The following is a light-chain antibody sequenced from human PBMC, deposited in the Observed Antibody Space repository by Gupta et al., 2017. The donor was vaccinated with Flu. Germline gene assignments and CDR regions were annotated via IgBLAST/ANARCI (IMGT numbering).Light chain of an antibody. V-gene: IGKV1-33*01. CDR2: DAP. CDR1: QDISNY. CDR3: QQYDNLYT. J-gene: IGKJ2*01. Sequence: DIQMTQSPSSLSASVGDRVTITCQASQDISNYLNWYQQKPGKAPKLLIYDAPNLETGVPSRFSGSGSGTDFTFTISSLQPEDIATYYCQQYDNLYTFGQGTKLEIK.